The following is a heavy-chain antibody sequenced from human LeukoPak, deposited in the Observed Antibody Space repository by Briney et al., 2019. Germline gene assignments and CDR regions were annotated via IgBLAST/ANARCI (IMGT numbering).Heavy chain of an antibody. CDR2: INTSGATT. Sequence: GASVKVSCKTSGYTFSRYYIHWVRQAPGQGLEWMGIINTSGATTRYGQKFKGRVTATRDTSTSTVYMEMSSLNSEDTAAYYCARGLESSGWYGMDVWGQGTTIIVSS. D-gene: IGHD6-19*01. J-gene: IGHJ6*02. CDR3: ARGLESSGWYGMDV. V-gene: IGHV1-46*01. CDR1: GYTFSRYY.